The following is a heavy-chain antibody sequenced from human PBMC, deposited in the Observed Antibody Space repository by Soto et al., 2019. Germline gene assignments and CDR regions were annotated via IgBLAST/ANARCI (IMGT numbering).Heavy chain of an antibody. J-gene: IGHJ3*02. CDR2: IIPIFGTA. D-gene: IGHD4-17*01. CDR1: GGTFSSYA. CDR3: ASPGGVTTLDAFDI. V-gene: IGHV1-69*13. Sequence: ASVKVSCKASGGTFSSYAISWVRQAPGQGLEWMGGIIPIFGTANYAQKFQGRVTITADESTSTAYMELSSLRSEDTAVYYCASPGGVTTLDAFDIWGQGTMVTVSS.